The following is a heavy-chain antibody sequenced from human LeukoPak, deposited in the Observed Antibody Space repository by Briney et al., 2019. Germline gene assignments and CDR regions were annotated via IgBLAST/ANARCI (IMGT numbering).Heavy chain of an antibody. CDR2: ISGSGGST. D-gene: IGHD3-22*01. J-gene: IGHJ4*02. Sequence: GGSLRLSCAASGFTFSSYAMIWVRQAPGKGLEWVSAISGSGGSTYYADSVKGRFTISRDNAKNSLYLQMNSLRAEDTAVYYCARLGYYYDSSGGGTYYFDYWGQGTLVTVSS. CDR1: GFTFSSYA. V-gene: IGHV3-23*01. CDR3: ARLGYYYDSSGGGTYYFDY.